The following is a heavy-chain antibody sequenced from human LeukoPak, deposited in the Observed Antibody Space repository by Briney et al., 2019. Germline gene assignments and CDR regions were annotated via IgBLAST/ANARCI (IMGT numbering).Heavy chain of an antibody. CDR2: IYHSGST. CDR3: ARWVGPHYGILTGYSPLGMDV. J-gene: IGHJ6*04. CDR1: GGSISSSNW. Sequence: PSGTLSLTCAVSGGSISSSNWWSWVRQPPGKGLEWIGEIYHSGSTNYNPSLKSRVTISVDKSKNQISLKLSSVTAADTAVYYCARWVGPHYGILTGYSPLGMDVWGKGTTVTVSS. V-gene: IGHV4-4*02. D-gene: IGHD3-9*01.